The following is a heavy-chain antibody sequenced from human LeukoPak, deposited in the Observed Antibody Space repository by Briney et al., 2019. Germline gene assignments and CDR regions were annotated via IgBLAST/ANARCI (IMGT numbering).Heavy chain of an antibody. J-gene: IGHJ3*02. V-gene: IGHV4-39*07. CDR3: ARARGYCGGDCYHDAFDI. D-gene: IGHD2-21*02. Sequence: SETLSLTCTVSGGSISSSSYYWGWIRQPPGKGLEWIGSIYYSGSTYYNPSLKSRVTISVDTSKNQFSLKLSSVTAADTAVYYCARARGYCGGDCYHDAFDIWGQGTMVTVSS. CDR2: IYYSGST. CDR1: GGSISSSSYY.